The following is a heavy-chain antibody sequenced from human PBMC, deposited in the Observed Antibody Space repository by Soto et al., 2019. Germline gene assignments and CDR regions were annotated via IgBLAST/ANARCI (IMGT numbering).Heavy chain of an antibody. CDR3: ARRLGYSSDWPGWFDP. Sequence: EVQLVQSGAEVKKPGESLKISCKGSGYSFTSYWIGWVRQMPGKGLEWMGNIYPADSDTRYSPSFQGQVSLSVDKSINTAYLQWSSLQASNIAIYYCARRLGYSSDWPGWFDPWCQGTLVTVSS. V-gene: IGHV5-51*03. J-gene: IGHJ5*02. CDR1: GYSFTSYW. CDR2: IYPADSDT. D-gene: IGHD6-19*01.